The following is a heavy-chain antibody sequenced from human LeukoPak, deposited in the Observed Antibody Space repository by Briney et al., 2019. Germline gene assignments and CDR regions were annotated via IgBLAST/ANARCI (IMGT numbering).Heavy chain of an antibody. CDR2: IYSCGSTI. V-gene: IGHV3-11*04. CDR3: ARERAVRYFDWLDPVVGAFDI. CDR1: GFPLNDYY. Sequence: GGPRLPRAAPGFPLNDYYKRWIRPAPGEGVGGVLYIYSCGSTIYYADSVKGRFTISRDNAKNSLYLQMNSLRAEDTAVYYCARERAVRYFDWLDPVVGAFDIWGQGTMVTVSS. J-gene: IGHJ3*02. D-gene: IGHD3-9*01.